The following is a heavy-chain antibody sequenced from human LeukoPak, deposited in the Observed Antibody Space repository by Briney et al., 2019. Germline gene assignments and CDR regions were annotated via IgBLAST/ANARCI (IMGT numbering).Heavy chain of an antibody. V-gene: IGHV3-21*01. CDR3: AREAKAVAGDFDY. CDR1: GFTFSSYS. J-gene: IGHJ4*02. D-gene: IGHD6-19*01. Sequence: GGSLRLSCAASGFTFSSYSMNWVRQAPGKGLEWVSSISSGSSYIYYADSVKGRFTISRDNAKNSLFLQMDSLRAEDTAVYYCAREAKAVAGDFDYWGQGTLVTVSS. CDR2: ISSGSSYI.